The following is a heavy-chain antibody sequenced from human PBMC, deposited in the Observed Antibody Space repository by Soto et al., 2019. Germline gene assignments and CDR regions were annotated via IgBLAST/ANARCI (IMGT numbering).Heavy chain of an antibody. CDR3: ASGYSSGWSFDY. CDR2: INHSGST. CDR1: GGSFSGYY. D-gene: IGHD6-19*01. V-gene: IGHV4-34*01. J-gene: IGHJ4*02. Sequence: QVQLQQWGAGLLKPSETLSLTCAVYGGSFSGYYWSWIRQPPGKGLEWIREINHSGSTNYNPSLKRRVAISVDMSKSPFALKLSSVTAADTAVYYCASGYSSGWSFDYWGQGTLVTVSS.